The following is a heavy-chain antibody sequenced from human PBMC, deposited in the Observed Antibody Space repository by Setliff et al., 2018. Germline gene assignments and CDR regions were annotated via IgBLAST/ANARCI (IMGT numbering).Heavy chain of an antibody. CDR1: GGTFSSYD. CDR2: IIPIFGTA. J-gene: IGHJ5*02. CDR3: ARGCVGWRSSFEP. Sequence: GASVKVSCKASGGTFSSYDISWVRQAPGQGLEWMGRIIPIFGTANYAQKFQGRGTITADESTSTAYMELSTLRSEDTAVYYCARGCVGWRSSFEPWGQGTLVTVS. V-gene: IGHV1-69*13. D-gene: IGHD2-2*03.